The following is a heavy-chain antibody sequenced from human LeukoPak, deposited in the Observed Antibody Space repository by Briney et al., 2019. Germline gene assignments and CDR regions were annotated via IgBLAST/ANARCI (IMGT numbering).Heavy chain of an antibody. Sequence: PRASVKVSCKASGGTFSSYAISWVRQAPGQGLEWMGRIIPIFGTANYAQKFQGRVTITTDESTNTAYMELSSLRSEDTAVYYCARANYYDSSGYQQAFDYWGQGTLVTVSS. J-gene: IGHJ4*02. CDR3: ARANYYDSSGYQQAFDY. CDR1: GGTFSSYA. D-gene: IGHD3-22*01. V-gene: IGHV1-69*05. CDR2: IIPIFGTA.